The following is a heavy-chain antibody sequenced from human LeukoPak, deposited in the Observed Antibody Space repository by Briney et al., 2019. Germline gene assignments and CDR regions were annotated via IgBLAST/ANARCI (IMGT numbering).Heavy chain of an antibody. Sequence: SETLSLTCTVSGGLISISTYYWGWIRQPPGKGLEWIGSIYHSGTTHYNPSLKSRVTIAVDTSKNQFSLRLSSVTAADTAVYYCARARGYSYVFYIDVWGEGTTVTVSS. D-gene: IGHD5-18*01. J-gene: IGHJ6*03. CDR2: IYHSGTT. CDR1: GGLISISTYY. CDR3: ARARGYSYVFYIDV. V-gene: IGHV4-39*07.